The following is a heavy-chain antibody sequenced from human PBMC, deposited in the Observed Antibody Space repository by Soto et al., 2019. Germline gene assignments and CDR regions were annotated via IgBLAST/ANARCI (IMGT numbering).Heavy chain of an antibody. D-gene: IGHD2-15*01. CDR3: TRLKEGYCSGGSCYPALSYYYYMDV. J-gene: IGHJ6*03. Sequence: GGSLRLSCAASGFTFSGSAMHWVRQASGKGLEWVGRIRSKANSYATAYAASVKGRFTISRDDSKNTAYLQMNSLKTEDTAVYYCTRLKEGYCSGGSCYPALSYYYYMDVWGKGTTVTVSS. CDR1: GFTFSGSA. V-gene: IGHV3-73*01. CDR2: IRSKANSYAT.